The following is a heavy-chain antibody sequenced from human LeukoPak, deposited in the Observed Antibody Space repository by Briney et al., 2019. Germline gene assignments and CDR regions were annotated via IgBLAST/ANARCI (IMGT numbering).Heavy chain of an antibody. CDR1: GFTFSSYS. CDR3: ATGGEYYYDSSGYSY. V-gene: IGHV3-21*01. D-gene: IGHD3-22*01. CDR2: ISSSSSYI. Sequence: GGSLRLSCAASGFTFSSYSMNWVRQAPGKGLEWVSSISSSSSYIYYADSVKGRFTISRDNAKNSLYLQMNSLRAEDTAVYYRATGGEYYYDSSGYSYWGQGTLVTVSS. J-gene: IGHJ4*02.